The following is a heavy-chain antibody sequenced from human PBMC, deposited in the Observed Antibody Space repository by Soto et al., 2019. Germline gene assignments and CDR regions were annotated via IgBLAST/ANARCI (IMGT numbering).Heavy chain of an antibody. CDR3: AREGGGIAAAGSYYYYYGMDV. CDR2: IYYSGST. J-gene: IGHJ6*02. V-gene: IGHV4-31*03. Sequence: QVQLQESGPGLVKPSQTLSLTCTVSGGSISSGGYYWSWIRQHPGKGLEWIGYIYYSGSTYYNPSLKSRVTISVDTSKNPFSLKLSSVTAADTAVYYCAREGGGIAAAGSYYYYYGMDVWGQGTTVTVSS. D-gene: IGHD6-13*01. CDR1: GGSISSGGYY.